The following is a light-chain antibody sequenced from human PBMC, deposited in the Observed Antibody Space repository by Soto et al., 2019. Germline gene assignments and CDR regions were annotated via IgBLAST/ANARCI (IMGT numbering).Light chain of an antibody. J-gene: IGKJ1*01. Sequence: EIVMTQSPATLSVSPGERATLSCRARQSVDSKLDWYQQKPGQGPRLIIYGASSRATSIPARFIGSGSGTVFTLTISSLQSEDFAVYYCQHYSTWLLTFGQGTKVEIK. V-gene: IGKV3-15*01. CDR1: QSVDSK. CDR2: GAS. CDR3: QHYSTWLLT.